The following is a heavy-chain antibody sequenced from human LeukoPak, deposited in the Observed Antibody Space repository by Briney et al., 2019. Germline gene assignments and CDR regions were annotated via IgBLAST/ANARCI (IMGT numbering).Heavy chain of an antibody. CDR2: TYYRSKWYT. CDR1: GDSVSSNIPA. Sequence: SQTLSLTCAISGDSVSSNIPAWNWIRQSPSRGLVWLGRTYYRSKWYTEYALSVKSRITISPDTPKNHFSLQLNSVTPEDTAVYYRARVRDDYNYYFDYWGQGTLVTVSS. V-gene: IGHV6-1*01. CDR3: ARVRDDYNYYFDY. D-gene: IGHD5-24*01. J-gene: IGHJ4*02.